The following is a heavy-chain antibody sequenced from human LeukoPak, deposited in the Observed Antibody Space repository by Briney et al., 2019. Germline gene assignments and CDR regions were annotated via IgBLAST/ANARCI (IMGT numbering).Heavy chain of an antibody. J-gene: IGHJ4*02. Sequence: SETLSLTCTVSGGSISSYYWGWIRQPPGKGLEWIGSIYYSGSTYYNPSLKSRVTISVDTSKNQFSLKLSSVTAADTAVYYCARHQAGYYDSSGYYDPGLYYFDYWGQGTLVTVSS. V-gene: IGHV4-39*01. CDR2: IYYSGST. CDR3: ARHQAGYYDSSGYYDPGLYYFDY. CDR1: GGSISSYY. D-gene: IGHD3-22*01.